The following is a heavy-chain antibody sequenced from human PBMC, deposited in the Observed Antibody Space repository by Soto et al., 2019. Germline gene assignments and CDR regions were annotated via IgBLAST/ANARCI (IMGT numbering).Heavy chain of an antibody. CDR3: ARGSGIVGANFFGGY. V-gene: IGHV1-3*01. CDR2: INAGNGNT. Sequence: ASVKVSCKASGYTFTSYAMHWVRQAPGQRLEWMGWINAGNGNTKYSQKFQGRVTITRDTSASTAYMELSSLRSEDTAVYYCARGSGIVGANFFGGYWGQGTLVTVSS. CDR1: GYTFTSYA. D-gene: IGHD1-26*01. J-gene: IGHJ4*02.